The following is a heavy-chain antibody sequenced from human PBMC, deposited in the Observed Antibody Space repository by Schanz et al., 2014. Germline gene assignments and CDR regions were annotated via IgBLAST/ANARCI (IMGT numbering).Heavy chain of an antibody. Sequence: QVQLQESGPGLVKPSQTLSLTCNVSGDSMSSGGYYWNWIHQHPGKGLEWIGYIYDSGNTYYNPSLKSRVTMSIDTSENQFSLNLRSVTGADTAVYYCARSPGDFPGWFDSWGQGTLVTVSS. D-gene: IGHD4-17*01. J-gene: IGHJ5*01. CDR1: GDSMSSGGYY. CDR2: IYDSGNT. V-gene: IGHV4-31*03. CDR3: ARSPGDFPGWFDS.